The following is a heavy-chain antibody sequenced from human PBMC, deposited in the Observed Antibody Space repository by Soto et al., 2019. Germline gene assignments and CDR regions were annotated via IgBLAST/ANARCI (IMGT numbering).Heavy chain of an antibody. CDR3: ARSYGRVVRGVIIYYFDY. Sequence: PSKTLSLTCTLSGGPISRYYWSWIRQPPGKGLEWIGYIYYSGSTNYNPSLKSRVTISVDTSKNQFSLKLSSVTAADTAVYYRARSYGRVVRGVIIYYFDYCGQGTLFTASS. CDR2: IYYSGST. D-gene: IGHD3-10*01. V-gene: IGHV4-59*01. J-gene: IGHJ4*02. CDR1: GGPISRYY.